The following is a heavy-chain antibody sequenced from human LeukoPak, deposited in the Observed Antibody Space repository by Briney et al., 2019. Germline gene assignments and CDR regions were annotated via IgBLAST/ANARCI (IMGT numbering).Heavy chain of an antibody. Sequence: PSETLSLTCTVSGGSISSYYWSWIRQPPGKGLEWIGYIYYSGSTNYNPSLKSRVTISVDTSKNQFSLKLSSVTAADTAVYYCARGKQLADFDYWGQGTLVTVSS. CDR3: ARGKQLADFDY. V-gene: IGHV4-59*08. D-gene: IGHD6-6*01. J-gene: IGHJ4*02. CDR1: GGSISSYY. CDR2: IYYSGST.